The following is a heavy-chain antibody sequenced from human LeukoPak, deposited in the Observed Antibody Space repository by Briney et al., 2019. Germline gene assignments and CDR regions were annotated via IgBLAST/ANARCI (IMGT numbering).Heavy chain of an antibody. Sequence: GAAVKVSCRASGYTFTNYGNSWVRQAPGQGLEWMGWINAYNGDTNYAQKLQGRVTMTTDTSTSTAYMELRSLRSDDTAVYYCARPRGSSGRGDFDYWGQGTLVTVSS. CDR3: ARPRGSSGRGDFDY. J-gene: IGHJ4*02. D-gene: IGHD6-19*01. CDR1: GYTFTNYG. V-gene: IGHV1-18*01. CDR2: INAYNGDT.